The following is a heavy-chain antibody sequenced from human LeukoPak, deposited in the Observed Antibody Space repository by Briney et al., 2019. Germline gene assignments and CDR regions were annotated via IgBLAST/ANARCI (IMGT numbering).Heavy chain of an antibody. CDR3: ARSTHCSSTSSQQGYWFDP. Sequence: SETLSLTCTVSGGSISDYYRGWIRQPPGKGLEWIGYFYNSGSSTYNPSLKSRVTISVDTSKEQFSLKVNSVTAADTAVYYCARSTHCSSTSSQQGYWFDPWGQGTLVTVSS. CDR2: FYNSGSS. CDR1: GGSISDYY. D-gene: IGHD2-2*01. V-gene: IGHV4-59*01. J-gene: IGHJ5*02.